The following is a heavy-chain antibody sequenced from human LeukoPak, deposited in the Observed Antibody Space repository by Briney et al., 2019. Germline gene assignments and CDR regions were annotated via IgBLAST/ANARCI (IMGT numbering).Heavy chain of an antibody. CDR3: ARTPWASRRNWFDP. D-gene: IGHD6-13*01. CDR1: GYTFTSYG. Sequence: AAVKVSCKASGYTFTSYGISWVRQAPGQGLEWMGTINPSGGSTSYAQKFQGRVTMTRDTSTSTVYMELSSLRSEDTAVYYCARTPWASRRNWFDPWGQGTLVTVSS. V-gene: IGHV1-46*01. J-gene: IGHJ5*02. CDR2: INPSGGST.